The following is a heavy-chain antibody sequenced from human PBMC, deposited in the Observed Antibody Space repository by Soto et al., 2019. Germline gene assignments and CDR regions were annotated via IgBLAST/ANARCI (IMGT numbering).Heavy chain of an antibody. V-gene: IGHV3-21*01. D-gene: IGHD2-2*01. J-gene: IGHJ6*02. CDR2: ISSSSSYI. CDR3: ARVVPAAMVGGYYYGMDV. Sequence: GGSLRLSCAASGFTFISYSMNWVLQAPWKGLEWVSSISSSSSYIYYADSVKGRFTISRDNAKNSLYLQMNSLRAEDTAVYYCARVVPAAMVGGYYYGMDVWGHGTTVTVSS. CDR1: GFTFISYS.